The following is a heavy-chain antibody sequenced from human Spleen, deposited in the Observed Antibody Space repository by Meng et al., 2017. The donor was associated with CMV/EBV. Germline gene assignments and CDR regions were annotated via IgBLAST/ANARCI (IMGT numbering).Heavy chain of an antibody. Sequence: GESLKISCTASGFTFSNYGMHWVRQAPGKGLEWVAFIRYDGRNKNYADSVKGRFTISRDNSKNTLFLQMNSLRTEDTAVYYCAKDREPWAPFDYWGQGTLVTVS. CDR3: AKDREPWAPFDY. V-gene: IGHV3-30*02. D-gene: IGHD1-26*01. J-gene: IGHJ4*02. CDR2: IRYDGRNK. CDR1: GFTFSNYG.